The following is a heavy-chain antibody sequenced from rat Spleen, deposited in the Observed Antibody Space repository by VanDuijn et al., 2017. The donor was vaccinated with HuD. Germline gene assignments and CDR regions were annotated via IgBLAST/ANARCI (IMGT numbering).Heavy chain of an antibody. V-gene: IGHV5S13*01. J-gene: IGHJ4*01. Sequence: EVQLVESDGGLVQPGRSLKLSCAASGFTFSDYYMAWIRQAPTKSLDWVASISTGGGNTYYRDSVKGRFTISRDNAKNTQYLQMDSLRSEDTATYYCTRGYVMDAWGQGASVTVSS. CDR2: ISTGGGNT. CDR1: GFTFSDYY. CDR3: TRGYVMDA.